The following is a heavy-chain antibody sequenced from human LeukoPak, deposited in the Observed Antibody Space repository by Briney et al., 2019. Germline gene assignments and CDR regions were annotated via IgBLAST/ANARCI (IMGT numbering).Heavy chain of an antibody. J-gene: IGHJ4*02. Sequence: GGSLRLSCAASGFTFSSYAMHWVRQAPGKGLEWVAVISYDGSNKYYADSVKGRFTISRDNSKNTLYLQMNSLRAEDTAVYYCASSGWAAAGRFDYWGQGTLVTVSS. V-gene: IGHV3-30-3*01. CDR3: ASSGWAAAGRFDY. CDR1: GFTFSSYA. CDR2: ISYDGSNK. D-gene: IGHD6-13*01.